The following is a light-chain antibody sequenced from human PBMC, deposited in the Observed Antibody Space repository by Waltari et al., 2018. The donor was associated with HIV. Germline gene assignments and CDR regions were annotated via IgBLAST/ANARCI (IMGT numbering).Light chain of an antibody. V-gene: IGLV3-21*04. CDR3: QVWDSTSDHVL. CDR2: YDN. CDR1: NIERKS. J-gene: IGLJ2*01. Sequence: VLTQPPSVSVAPGKTATITCGGKNIERKSVHWYQQKPGQAPVLVISYDNDRPSGIPERFSGSNSGDTATLTIRRVGDGDEADYYCQVWDSTSDHVLFGGGTKLTVL.